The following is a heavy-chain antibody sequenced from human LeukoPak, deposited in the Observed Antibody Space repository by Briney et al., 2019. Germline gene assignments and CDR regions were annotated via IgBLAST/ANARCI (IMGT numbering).Heavy chain of an antibody. V-gene: IGHV4-38-2*02. CDR2: IYHSGST. CDR3: ARDRGRELPWYFDL. J-gene: IGHJ2*01. CDR1: GYSISSGYY. D-gene: IGHD1-26*01. Sequence: SETLSLTCTVSGYSISSGYYWGWIRQPPGKGLEWIGSIYHSGSTYYNPSLKSRVTISVDTSKNQFSLKLSSVTAADTAVYYCARDRGRELPWYFDLWGRGTLVTVSS.